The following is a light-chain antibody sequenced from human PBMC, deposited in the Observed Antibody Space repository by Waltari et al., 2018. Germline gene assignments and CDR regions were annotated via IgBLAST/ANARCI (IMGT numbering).Light chain of an antibody. Sequence: QSVLTQPPSASGTPWQRVTISCSGSASNIGDNTVNWYQQIPGMATKLPIYSRIQRPQGVPDRCSGSRSGTSGSLTISGLQSADEADYYCAVWDDSLNGHVFGSGTKVTVL. CDR3: AVWDDSLNGHV. V-gene: IGLV1-44*01. J-gene: IGLJ6*01. CDR2: SRI. CDR1: ASNIGDNT.